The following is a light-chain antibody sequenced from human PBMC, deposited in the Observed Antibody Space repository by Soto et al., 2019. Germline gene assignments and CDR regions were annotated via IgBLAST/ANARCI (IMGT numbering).Light chain of an antibody. CDR2: EVS. J-gene: IGLJ2*01. V-gene: IGLV2-8*01. Sequence: QSALTQPPSASGSPGQSVTISCTGTSSDVGGYNYVSWYQQHPGKAPKLMIYEVSKRPSGVPDRFSGSKSGNTASLTVSGLQAEDEAAYYCSSYAGSSNLVFGGGTTVTVL. CDR1: SSDVGGYNY. CDR3: SSYAGSSNLV.